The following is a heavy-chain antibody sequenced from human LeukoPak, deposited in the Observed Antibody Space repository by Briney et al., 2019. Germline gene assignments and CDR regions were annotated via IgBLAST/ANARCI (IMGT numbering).Heavy chain of an antibody. CDR1: GGSISSSDNY. Sequence: SETLSLTCTVSGGSISSSDNYWGWLRQPPGKGLEWIGSIYYGGSTYYNPSLKSRVTISVDTSMNQFSLKLSFVTTADTAVYYCARALGYCSGGSCTRGYNWFDPWGQGTLVTVPS. D-gene: IGHD2-15*01. CDR2: IYYGGST. V-gene: IGHV4-39*01. CDR3: ARALGYCSGGSCTRGYNWFDP. J-gene: IGHJ5*02.